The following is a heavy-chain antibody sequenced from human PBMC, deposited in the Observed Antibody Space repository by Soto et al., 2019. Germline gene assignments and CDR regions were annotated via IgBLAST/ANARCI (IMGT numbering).Heavy chain of an antibody. D-gene: IGHD2-21*01. J-gene: IGHJ6*02. CDR2: IYPDESDT. Sequence: PGESLKISCKGSGYSFTKYWIGWVRQMPGKGLEWMAIIYPDESDTRYSPSFQGQVTISADKSISTAYLQWSSLKASDTAMYYCVKLCFCGGGHLSYYYYGIVMWGQATTVTV. CDR3: VKLCFCGGGHLSYYYYGIVM. V-gene: IGHV5-51*01. CDR1: GYSFTKYW.